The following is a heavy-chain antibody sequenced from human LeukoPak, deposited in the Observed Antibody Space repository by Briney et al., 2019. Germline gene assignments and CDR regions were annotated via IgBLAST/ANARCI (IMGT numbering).Heavy chain of an antibody. V-gene: IGHV3-23*01. J-gene: IGHJ4*02. CDR2: ISGSGGSST. CDR1: GFTFGSYD. CDR3: AKAIAVVGTQGIDH. D-gene: IGHD6-13*01. Sequence: GGSLRLSCAASGFTFGSYDMSWVCQAPGKGLEWVSCISGSGGSSTYYEDSVKGRFTISRDNSKNTLYLQMNSLRAEDTAVYYCAKAIAVVGTQGIDHWGQGTLVTVSS.